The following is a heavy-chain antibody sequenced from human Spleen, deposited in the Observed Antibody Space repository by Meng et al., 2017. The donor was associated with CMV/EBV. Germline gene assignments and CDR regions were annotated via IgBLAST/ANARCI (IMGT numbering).Heavy chain of an antibody. D-gene: IGHD2-2*01. CDR2: IKEDGSEK. CDR3: ARVGEPSIVLVPAAIDY. CDR1: GFTFSSYA. J-gene: IGHJ4*02. V-gene: IGHV3-7*01. Sequence: GGSLRLSCAASGFTFSSYAMSWVRQAPGKGLEWVANIKEDGSEKYYVDSVKGRFTISRDNAKRSLFLQMNSLRAEDTAVYYCARVGEPSIVLVPAAIDYWGQGIVVTVSS.